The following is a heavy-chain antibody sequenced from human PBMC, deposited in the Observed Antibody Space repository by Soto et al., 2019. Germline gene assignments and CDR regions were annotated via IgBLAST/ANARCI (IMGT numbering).Heavy chain of an antibody. CDR1: GFTLDDYA. CDR2: ISWNSGNI. V-gene: IGHV3-9*01. Sequence: GGSLRLSCAASGFTLDDYAMHWVRQAPGKGLEWVSSISWNSGNIGYADSVRGRFTISRDNAKSSVYIEMNSLRADDTALYYCAKDLDYGPRRGMDVWGQGTTVTVSS. CDR3: AKDLDYGPRRGMDV. J-gene: IGHJ6*02. D-gene: IGHD4-17*01.